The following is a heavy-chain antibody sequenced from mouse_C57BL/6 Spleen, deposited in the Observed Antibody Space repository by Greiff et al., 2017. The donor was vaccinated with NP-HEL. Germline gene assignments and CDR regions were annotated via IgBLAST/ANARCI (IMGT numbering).Heavy chain of an antibody. J-gene: IGHJ2*01. CDR2: ISYDGSN. CDR3: ARGNLLLRSGNYFDY. Sequence: EVQLQESGPGLVNPSQSLSLTCSVTGSSITSGYYWNWIRQFPGTKLEWMGYISYDGSNNYNPSLKNRISITRDTSKNQFFLKLNSVTTEDTATYYCARGNLLLRSGNYFDYWGQGTTLTVSS. D-gene: IGHD1-1*01. CDR1: GSSITSGYY. V-gene: IGHV3-6*01.